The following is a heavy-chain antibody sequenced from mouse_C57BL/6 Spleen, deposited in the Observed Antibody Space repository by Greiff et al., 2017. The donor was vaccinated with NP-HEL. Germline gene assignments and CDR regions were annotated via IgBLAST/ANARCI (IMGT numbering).Heavy chain of an antibody. CDR1: GYAFTNYL. J-gene: IGHJ3*01. V-gene: IGHV1-54*01. D-gene: IGHD2-4*01. CDR2: INPGSGGT. Sequence: QVQLQQSGAELVRPGTSVKVSCKASGYAFTNYLIEWVKQRPGQGLEWIGVINPGSGGTNYNEKFKGKATLTADKSSSTAYMQLSSLTSEDSAVYFCAIYYDYDAWFAYWGQGTLVTVSA. CDR3: AIYYDYDAWFAY.